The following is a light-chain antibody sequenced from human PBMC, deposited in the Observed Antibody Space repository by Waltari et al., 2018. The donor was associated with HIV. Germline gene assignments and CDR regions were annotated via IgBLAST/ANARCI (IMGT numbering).Light chain of an antibody. J-gene: IGLJ3*02. CDR2: SDD. V-gene: IGLV1-44*01. CDR1: NSNIGRNT. Sequence: QSVLTQPPSASGPPGQRVTIPCSGSNSNIGRNTVSWYQQLPGTAPKLLIYSDDQRPSGVPDRFSGSKSGTSASLAISGLQSEDEADYYCAVWDDGLNGPEFGGGTKLTVL. CDR3: AVWDDGLNGPE.